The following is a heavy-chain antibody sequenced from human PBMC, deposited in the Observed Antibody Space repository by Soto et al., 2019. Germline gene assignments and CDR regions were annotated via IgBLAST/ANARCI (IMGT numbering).Heavy chain of an antibody. CDR1: GFTVSIND. V-gene: IGHV3-53*01. Sequence: PVGSLRLSCAASGFTVSINDMSWVRQARGKGLEWVSVIYSGGSTYYADSVKGRFTISRDNSKNTLYLQMNSLRAEDTAVYYCARASRATYDSSGFWFDYWGQGTLVTVSS. CDR3: ARASRATYDSSGFWFDY. D-gene: IGHD3-22*01. J-gene: IGHJ4*02. CDR2: IYSGGST.